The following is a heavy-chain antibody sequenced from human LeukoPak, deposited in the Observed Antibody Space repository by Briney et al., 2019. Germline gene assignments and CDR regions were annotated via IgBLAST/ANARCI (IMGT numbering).Heavy chain of an antibody. Sequence: GGSLRLSCAASGFTFRDYAMSWVRQAPGKGLEWVSGISWDSSSVAYADSVKGRFTISRDNTKNSLYLQMNSLRAEDMALYYCAKDVGGPLADAFDIWGQGTMVTVSS. D-gene: IGHD2-15*01. CDR2: ISWDSSSV. J-gene: IGHJ3*02. CDR1: GFTFRDYA. CDR3: AKDVGGPLADAFDI. V-gene: IGHV3-9*03.